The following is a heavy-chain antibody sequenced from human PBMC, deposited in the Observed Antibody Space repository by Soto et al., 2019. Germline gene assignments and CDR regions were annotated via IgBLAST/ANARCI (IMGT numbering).Heavy chain of an antibody. CDR3: ARGLTTVSPFDC. J-gene: IGHJ4*02. Sequence: QVQLQESGPGLVKPSQTLSLTCTVSGGSISSSDYYWTWIRQPPGKGLEWIGYIYYSGSTYYNPSLKCRVTISVDTSQNQFSLRLSSVTAADTAVYYCARGLTTVSPFDCWGQGTLVTVSS. CDR1: GGSISSSDYY. V-gene: IGHV4-30-4*01. D-gene: IGHD4-17*01. CDR2: IYYSGST.